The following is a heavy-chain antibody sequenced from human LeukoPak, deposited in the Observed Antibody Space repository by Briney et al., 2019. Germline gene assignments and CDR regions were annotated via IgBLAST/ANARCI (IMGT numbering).Heavy chain of an antibody. D-gene: IGHD6-19*01. CDR1: GYFISNGCF. V-gene: IGHV4-38-2*02. Sequence: SETLSLTCTVSGYFISNGCFWGWIRQSPGQGLEWIGSIYHSGSTYYNPSLKSRVTISVDTSKNQFSLKMSSVTAADTAMYYCARGQARLAWFDPWGQGTLVTVSS. J-gene: IGHJ5*02. CDR2: IYHSGST. CDR3: ARGQARLAWFDP.